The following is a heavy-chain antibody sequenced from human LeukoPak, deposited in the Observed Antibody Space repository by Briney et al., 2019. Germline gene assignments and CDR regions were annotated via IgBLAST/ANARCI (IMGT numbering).Heavy chain of an antibody. Sequence: GASVKVSCKASGYTFTSYAMHWVRQAPGQRLEWMGWINAGNGNTKYSQKFQGRVTITRDTSASTAYMELSSLRSEDTAVYYCAREDGGYYYYYGMDVWGKGTTVTASS. D-gene: IGHD3-10*01. CDR2: INAGNGNT. V-gene: IGHV1-3*01. CDR3: AREDGGYYYYYGMDV. CDR1: GYTFTSYA. J-gene: IGHJ6*04.